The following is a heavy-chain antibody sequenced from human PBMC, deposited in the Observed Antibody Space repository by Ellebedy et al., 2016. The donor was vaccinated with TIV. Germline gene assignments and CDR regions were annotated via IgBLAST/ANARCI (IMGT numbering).Heavy chain of an antibody. CDR1: GLTFSIYA. J-gene: IGHJ6*02. V-gene: IGHV3-23*05. D-gene: IGHD2-15*01. CDR2: IKSNGLTT. CDR3: AKGGRKQLTDV. Sequence: GESLKISCGASGLTFSIYAMTWVRQAPGKGLEWLSTIKSNGLTTYYAQSVKGRFTISRDNFNNRVFLQMNSLRAEDTAVYYCAKGGRKQLTDVWGQGTTVIVSS.